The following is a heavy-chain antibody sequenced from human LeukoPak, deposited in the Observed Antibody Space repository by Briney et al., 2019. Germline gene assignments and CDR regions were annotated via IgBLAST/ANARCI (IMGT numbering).Heavy chain of an antibody. CDR3: ATDSSLSSSWYIWDS. D-gene: IGHD6-13*01. CDR2: ISGGGGST. J-gene: IGHJ4*02. V-gene: IGHV3-23*01. CDR1: GFTFSSSA. Sequence: PGGSLRLSCAASGFTFSSSAMSWVRQAPGKGLEWLSTISGGGGSTYYADSVKGRFTISRDNSKNTLYLHMKSLRAEDTAVYYCATDSSLSSSWYIWDSWGQGTLVTVSS.